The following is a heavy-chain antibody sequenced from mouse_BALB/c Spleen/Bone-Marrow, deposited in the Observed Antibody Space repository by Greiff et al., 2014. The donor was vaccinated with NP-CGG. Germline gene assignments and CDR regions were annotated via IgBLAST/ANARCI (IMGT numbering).Heavy chain of an antibody. J-gene: IGHJ4*01. CDR2: IYPGDFTT. Sequence: QVQLKQSGPELVKPGASVRISCKASGYTFTSFYIYWVRQRPGQGLEWIGWIYPGDFTTKYNEKFKGKATLTADKSSTTASMRLSSLTSEDSAVYFCARKSQRAYDSMIYWGQGTSVTVSS. CDR3: ARKSQRAYDSMIY. CDR1: GYTFTSFY. V-gene: IGHV1S56*01. D-gene: IGHD2-4*01.